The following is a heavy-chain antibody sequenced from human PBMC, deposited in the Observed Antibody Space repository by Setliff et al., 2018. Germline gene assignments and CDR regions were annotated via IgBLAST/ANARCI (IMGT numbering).Heavy chain of an antibody. J-gene: IGHJ6*03. D-gene: IGHD4-17*01. CDR2: IIPVPGMT. Sequence: SVKVSCKASGDSFNAYGVSWVRQAPGQGREWMGAIIPVPGMTDYAQKFQGRLTITADQSTTTVYMELSSLRFDDTALYYCARGPSPTVTPSRLIYFYHMDVWGTGTTVTVSS. CDR1: GDSFNAYG. CDR3: ARGPSPTVTPSRLIYFYHMDV. V-gene: IGHV1-69*10.